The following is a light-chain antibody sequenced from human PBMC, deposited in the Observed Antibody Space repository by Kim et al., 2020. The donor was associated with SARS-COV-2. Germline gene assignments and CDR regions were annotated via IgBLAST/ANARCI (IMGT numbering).Light chain of an antibody. J-gene: IGKJ4*01. CDR2: SAS. CDR3: QQYNNWPLT. V-gene: IGKV3-15*01. CDR1: ESVSTN. Sequence: SPGERAPLSCRAMESVSTNLAWYQQKPGQPPRLLIYSASTRATGVPARLSGSGSRTEFTLTISSLQSEDFAVYYCQQYNNWPLTFGGGTKMDIK.